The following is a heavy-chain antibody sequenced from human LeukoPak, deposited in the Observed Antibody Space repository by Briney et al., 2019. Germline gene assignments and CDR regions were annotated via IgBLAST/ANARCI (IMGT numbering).Heavy chain of an antibody. J-gene: IGHJ3*02. Sequence: APVKVSCKASEYTFIGYYIHWVRQAHGQGPEWMGWINPNGGATNYAQKLQGRVTMTRETSISTAYMELSRLRSDDTAVYYCARVRLNAFDIWGQETMVIVSS. D-gene: IGHD3-16*01. CDR2: INPNGGAT. CDR3: ARVRLNAFDI. V-gene: IGHV1-2*02. CDR1: EYTFIGYY.